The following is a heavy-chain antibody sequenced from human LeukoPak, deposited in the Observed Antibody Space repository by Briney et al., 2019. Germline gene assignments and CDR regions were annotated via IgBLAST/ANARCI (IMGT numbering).Heavy chain of an antibody. CDR2: IWYDGAQK. CDR1: GFTFSHHA. J-gene: IGHJ4*02. D-gene: IGHD3-22*01. V-gene: IGHV3-33*06. CDR3: AKDFGGYYYDTSGPDY. Sequence: PGGSLRLSCETSGFTFSHHAMHWVRQAPGKGLEWVAAIWYDGAQKYYADSLRGRCTISRDNSKSTLYLEMNSLRAEDTAVYYCAKDFGGYYYDTSGPDYWGQGTLVTDAS.